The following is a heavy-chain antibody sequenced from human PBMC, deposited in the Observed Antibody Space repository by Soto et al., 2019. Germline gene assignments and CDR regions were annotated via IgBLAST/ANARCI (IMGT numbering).Heavy chain of an antibody. D-gene: IGHD2-2*01. Sequence: SGNLSLTCAVYGGSFSGDYWSWVREPRGKGMEWIGGINHSGSTNYSPSLKRRVTISVDTSKNQFSLKLISVTAADTAVYYCARGLIVVVPAAQNWFDPWSQGTLVTVSS. J-gene: IGHJ5*02. V-gene: IGHV4-34*01. CDR2: INHSGST. CDR1: GGSFSGDY. CDR3: ARGLIVVVPAAQNWFDP.